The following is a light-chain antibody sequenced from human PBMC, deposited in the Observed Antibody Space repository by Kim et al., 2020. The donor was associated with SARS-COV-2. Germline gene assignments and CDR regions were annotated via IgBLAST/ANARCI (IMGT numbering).Light chain of an antibody. J-gene: IGLJ2*01. CDR3: LLFYSGVRV. Sequence: QAVVTQEPSLTVSPGGTVTLTCASSTGAVTSGHFPYWFQQKPGQVPMTLIYDTNNFHSWTPARFSGSLLGGKAALTLSGAQPEDEAEYYCLLFYSGVRVFGGGTQLTVL. CDR1: TGAVTSGHF. CDR2: DTN. V-gene: IGLV7-46*01.